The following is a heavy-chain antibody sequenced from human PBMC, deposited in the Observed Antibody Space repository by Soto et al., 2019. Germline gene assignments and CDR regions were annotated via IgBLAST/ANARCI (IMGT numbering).Heavy chain of an antibody. J-gene: IGHJ4*02. CDR2: ITSTGSST. D-gene: IGHD5-12*01. Sequence: EVQLLESGGGFVQPGGSLRLSCAASGFIFSNYAMTWVRQAPGEGLEWXSGITSTGSSTYYADSVKGRFTISRDNSKNTLFLQINSLRAVDTAVYYCAKGAEGYVVSSLDFWGQGTLVSVSS. V-gene: IGHV3-23*01. CDR3: AKGAEGYVVSSLDF. CDR1: GFIFSNYA.